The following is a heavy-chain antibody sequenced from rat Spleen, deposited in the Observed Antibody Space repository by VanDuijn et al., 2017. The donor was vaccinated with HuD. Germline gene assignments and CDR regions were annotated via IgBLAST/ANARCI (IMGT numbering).Heavy chain of an antibody. Sequence: QVQLKESGPGLVQPSQTLSLTCTVSGFSLTSNGVSWVRQPPGKGLEWIAAISSGGSTYYNSALKSRLSICRDTSKSQVFLKMNSLQTEDTAIYFCTGDRHSPGVMDAWGQGASVTVSS. V-gene: IGHV2S12*01. J-gene: IGHJ4*01. CDR1: GFSLTSNG. D-gene: IGHD1-4*01. CDR2: ISSGGST. CDR3: TGDRHSPGVMDA.